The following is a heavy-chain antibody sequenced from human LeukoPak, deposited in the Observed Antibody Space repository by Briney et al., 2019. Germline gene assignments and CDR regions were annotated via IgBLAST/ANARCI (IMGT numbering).Heavy chain of an antibody. J-gene: IGHJ5*02. CDR3: ARGGYNWNDVPTWFDP. Sequence: SEILSLTCTVSGGSISSSSYYWGWIRQPPGKGLEWIGSIYYSGSTYYNPSLKSRVTISVDTSKNQFSLKLSSVTAADTAVYYCARGGYNWNDVPTWFDPWGQGTLVTVSS. CDR1: GGSISSSSYY. D-gene: IGHD1-20*01. V-gene: IGHV4-39*01. CDR2: IYYSGST.